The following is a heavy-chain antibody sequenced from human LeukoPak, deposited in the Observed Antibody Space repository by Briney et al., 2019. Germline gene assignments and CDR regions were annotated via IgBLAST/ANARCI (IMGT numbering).Heavy chain of an antibody. Sequence: ASVKVSCKASGYTFTSYGISWVRQAPGQGLECMGWISAYNGNTNYAQKLQGRVTMTTDTSTSTAYMELRSLRSDDTAVCYCARDLLRYFDWLSHYFDYWGQGTLVTVSS. J-gene: IGHJ4*02. V-gene: IGHV1-18*01. CDR1: GYTFTSYG. CDR2: ISAYNGNT. CDR3: ARDLLRYFDWLSHYFDY. D-gene: IGHD3-9*01.